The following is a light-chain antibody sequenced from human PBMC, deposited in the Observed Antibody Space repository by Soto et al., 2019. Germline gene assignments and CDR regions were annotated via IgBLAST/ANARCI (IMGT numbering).Light chain of an antibody. CDR2: EDS. CDR1: SSDIGSYHL. V-gene: IGLV2-23*01. CDR3: CAYAGSGTWL. Sequence: QSALTQPASVSGSPRQAITISCTGTSSDIGSYHLVSWYQQHPGKAPTLMIYEDSKRPSGDSNRFSGSKSSNTASLTISGLQAEDEAHYCCCAYAGSGTWLFGGGTKLTVL. J-gene: IGLJ3*02.